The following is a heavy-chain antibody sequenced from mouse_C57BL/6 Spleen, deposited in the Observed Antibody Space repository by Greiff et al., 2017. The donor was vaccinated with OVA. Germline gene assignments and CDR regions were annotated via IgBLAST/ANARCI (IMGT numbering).Heavy chain of an antibody. J-gene: IGHJ3*01. Sequence: EVKLQQSGPELVKPGASVKISCKASGYTFTDYYMNWVKQSHGKSLEWIGDINPNNGGTSYNQKFKGKATLTVDKSSSTAYMELRSLTSEDSAVYYCARWDYDVGFAYWGQGTLVTVSA. CDR3: ARWDYDVGFAY. V-gene: IGHV1-26*01. CDR2: INPNNGGT. CDR1: GYTFTDYY. D-gene: IGHD2-4*01.